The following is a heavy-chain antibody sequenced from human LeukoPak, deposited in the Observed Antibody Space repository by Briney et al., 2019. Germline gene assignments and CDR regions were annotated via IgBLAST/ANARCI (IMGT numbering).Heavy chain of an antibody. CDR1: GGSISSGGYY. J-gene: IGHJ4*02. V-gene: IGHV4-31*03. CDR3: ARDRLGSGSYRYFDY. D-gene: IGHD3-10*01. Sequence: SQTLSLTCTVSGGSISSGGYYWSWIRQHPGKGLEWIGYIYYSGSTYYNPSVKSRVTISVDTSKNQFSLKLSSVTAADTAVYYCARDRLGSGSYRYFDYWGQGTLVTVSS. CDR2: IYYSGST.